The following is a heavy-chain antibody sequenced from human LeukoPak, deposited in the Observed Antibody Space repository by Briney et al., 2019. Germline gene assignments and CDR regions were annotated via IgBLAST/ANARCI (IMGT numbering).Heavy chain of an antibody. D-gene: IGHD3-10*01. CDR1: EFTFSDHY. CDR3: AKEGTPQVSTWYDL. J-gene: IGHJ5*02. V-gene: IGHV3-11*06. CDR2: ISTSSNYR. Sequence: SGGSLRLSCAASEFTFSDHYMSWIRQAPGKGLEWVSQISTSSNYRKYADSVKGRFTISRDNAKNSLYLQMNSLRAEDTAVYYCAKEGTPQVSTWYDLWGQGTQVIVSS.